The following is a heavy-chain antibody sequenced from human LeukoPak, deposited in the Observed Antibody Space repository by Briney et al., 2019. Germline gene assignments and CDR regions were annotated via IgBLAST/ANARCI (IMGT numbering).Heavy chain of an antibody. CDR3: AYSSSWYWIDY. CDR2: IYYSGST. V-gene: IGHV4-59*12. Sequence: SETLSLTCTVSGGSISSYYWSWIRQPPGKGLEWIGYIYYSGSTNYNPSLKSRVTISVDTSKNQFSLKLSSVTAADTAVYYCAYSSSWYWIDYWGQGTLVTVSS. D-gene: IGHD6-13*01. J-gene: IGHJ4*02. CDR1: GGSISSYY.